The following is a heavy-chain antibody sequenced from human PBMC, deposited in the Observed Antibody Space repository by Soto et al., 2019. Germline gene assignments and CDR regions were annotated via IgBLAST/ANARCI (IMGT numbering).Heavy chain of an antibody. CDR3: ARRLDWTHFDY. J-gene: IGHJ4*02. D-gene: IGHD1-1*01. V-gene: IGHV4-39*01. CDR1: GGSISSTNSY. Sequence: QLQLQESGPGLVKPSETLSLTCTVSGGSISSTNSYWGWIRQPPGKGLEWIGSIYYSGNTYYNPSLKSRVTISVDTSKNQFSLKLRSVTAADTAVYYCARRLDWTHFDYWGQGTLVTVSS. CDR2: IYYSGNT.